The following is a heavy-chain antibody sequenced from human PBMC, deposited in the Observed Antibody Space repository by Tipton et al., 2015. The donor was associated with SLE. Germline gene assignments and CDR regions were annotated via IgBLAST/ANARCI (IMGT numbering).Heavy chain of an antibody. CDR2: IYHSGTT. CDR3: ARQRLRLLSPLDA. J-gene: IGHJ6*02. D-gene: IGHD3-10*01. V-gene: IGHV4-4*02. Sequence: TLSLTCAVSGGSINSYNWWTWVRQPPGKGLEWIGEIYHSGTTNYNPSLKSRITISLDKSNNHFSLELTSVTAADTAVYYCARQRLRLLSPLDAWGQGTTVTVS. CDR1: GGSINSYNW.